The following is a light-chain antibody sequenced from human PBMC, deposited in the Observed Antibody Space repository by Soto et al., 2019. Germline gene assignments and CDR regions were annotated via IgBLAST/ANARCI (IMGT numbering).Light chain of an antibody. CDR1: NTNIGSNT. CDR3: ASWDDSLSVPI. Sequence: QSALTQPPSASGTPGQTVTISCSGSNTNIGSNTVNWYQQVPGAAPTLLIYSNSQRASGVPERFSGSKSGTSASLAISGLQSEDDADYHCASWDDSLSVPIFGGGTKVTV. CDR2: SNS. J-gene: IGLJ2*01. V-gene: IGLV1-44*01.